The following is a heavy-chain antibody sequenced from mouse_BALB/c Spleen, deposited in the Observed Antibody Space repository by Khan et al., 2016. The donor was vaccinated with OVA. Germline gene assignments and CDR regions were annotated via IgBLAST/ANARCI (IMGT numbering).Heavy chain of an antibody. D-gene: IGHD1-2*01. J-gene: IGHJ3*01. Sequence: EVQLQESGPELVKPGASMKISCKASGYSFTDYTMNWVTQSHGKNLEWIGLIKPYNGDTNYNQKFKGKATFTVDKSSRTAYMELLSLTAEDAAGYYCARSGYGGFAYWGQGTLVTVSA. CDR1: GYSFTDYT. V-gene: IGHV1-18*01. CDR2: IKPYNGDT. CDR3: ARSGYGGFAY.